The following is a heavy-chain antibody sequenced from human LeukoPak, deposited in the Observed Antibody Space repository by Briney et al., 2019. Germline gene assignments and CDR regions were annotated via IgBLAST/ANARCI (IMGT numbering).Heavy chain of an antibody. J-gene: IGHJ4*02. V-gene: IGHV1-3*01. CDR3: ARDRGYCSGGSCLQTYYFDY. D-gene: IGHD2-15*01. CDR1: GYTFTSYA. Sequence: ASVKVSCKASGYTFTSYAMHWVRQAPGQRLEWMGWINAGNGNTKYSQKFQGRVTITRDTSASTAYMELSSLRSEDTAMYYCARDRGYCSGGSCLQTYYFDYWGQGTLVTVSS. CDR2: INAGNGNT.